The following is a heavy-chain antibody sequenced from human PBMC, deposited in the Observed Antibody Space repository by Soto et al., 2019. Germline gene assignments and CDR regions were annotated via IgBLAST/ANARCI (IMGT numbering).Heavy chain of an antibody. D-gene: IGHD2-2*01. CDR3: ARDVSLGYCSSTSCPSLDY. Sequence: ASVKVSCKASGYTFTSYYMHWVRQTPGQGLEWMGIINPSGGSTSYAQKFQGRVTMTRDTSTSTVYMELSSLRSEDTAVYYCARDVSLGYCSSTSCPSLDYWGRGTLVTVSS. CDR2: INPSGGST. CDR1: GYTFTSYY. J-gene: IGHJ4*02. V-gene: IGHV1-46*01.